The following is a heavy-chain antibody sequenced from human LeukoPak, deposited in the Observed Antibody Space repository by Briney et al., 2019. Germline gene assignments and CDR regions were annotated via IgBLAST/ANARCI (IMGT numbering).Heavy chain of an antibody. Sequence: SVKVSCKASGGTFSSYAISWVRQAPGQGLEWMGGIIPIFGTANYAQKFQGRVTMTTDTSTSTAYMELRSLRSDDTAVYYCARDPGIAPPDYWGQGTLVTVSS. CDR1: GGTFSSYA. D-gene: IGHD6-13*01. CDR3: ARDPGIAPPDY. CDR2: IIPIFGTA. V-gene: IGHV1-69*05. J-gene: IGHJ4*02.